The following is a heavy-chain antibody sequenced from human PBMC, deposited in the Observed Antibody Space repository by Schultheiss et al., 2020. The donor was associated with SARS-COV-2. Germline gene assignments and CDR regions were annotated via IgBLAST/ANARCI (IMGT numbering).Heavy chain of an antibody. CDR3: ARGSPLSSWYIH. D-gene: IGHD6-13*01. V-gene: IGHV3-23*01. CDR1: GFTFSSYA. CDR2: ISGSGGST. Sequence: GGSLRLSCAASGFTFSSYAMSWVRQAPGKGLEWVSAISGSGGSTYYADSVKGRFTISRDSAKNSLYLQMNSLRAEDTAVYYCARGSPLSSWYIHWGQGTLVTVSS. J-gene: IGHJ4*02.